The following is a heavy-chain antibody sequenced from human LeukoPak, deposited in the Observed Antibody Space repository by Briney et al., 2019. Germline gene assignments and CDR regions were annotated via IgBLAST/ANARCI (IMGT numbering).Heavy chain of an antibody. V-gene: IGHV4-30-2*01. J-gene: IGHJ3*02. CDR2: IYQSGST. CDR1: GGSISSGGYS. CDR3: ARKSSSDVFDI. Sequence: PSETLSLTCAVSGGSISSGGYSWSWIRQPPGKGLEWIGHIYQSGSTYYNASLKSRVTISIDRSKNQFSLKLSSVTAADTAVYYCARKSSSDVFDIWGQGTVVTVSS. D-gene: IGHD2-2*01.